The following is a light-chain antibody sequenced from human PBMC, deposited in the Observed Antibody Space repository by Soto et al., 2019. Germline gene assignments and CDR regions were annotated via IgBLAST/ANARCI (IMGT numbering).Light chain of an antibody. J-gene: IGLJ1*01. CDR3: SSYTTTGTQV. V-gene: IGLV2-14*03. Sequence: QSALTQPASVSGSPGQSITISCSGTTSDVGGFDYVSWYQQHPGKVPKLMIFDVSNRPSGVSDRCSGSKSGNTASLTIYGLQDEDEADYYCSSYTTTGTQVFGTGTKLTVL. CDR2: DVS. CDR1: TSDVGGFDY.